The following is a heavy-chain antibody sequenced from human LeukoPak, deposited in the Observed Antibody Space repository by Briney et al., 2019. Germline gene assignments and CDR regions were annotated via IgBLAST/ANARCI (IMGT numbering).Heavy chain of an antibody. Sequence: SETLFLTCAVYGGSFSGYYWSWIRQPPGKGLEWIGEINHSGSTNYNPSLKSRVTISVDTSKNQFSLKLSSVTAADTAVYYCARGPYYDFWSGYSYYFDYWGQGTLVTVSS. CDR2: INHSGST. J-gene: IGHJ4*02. V-gene: IGHV4-34*01. D-gene: IGHD3-3*01. CDR1: GGSFSGYY. CDR3: ARGPYYDFWSGYSYYFDY.